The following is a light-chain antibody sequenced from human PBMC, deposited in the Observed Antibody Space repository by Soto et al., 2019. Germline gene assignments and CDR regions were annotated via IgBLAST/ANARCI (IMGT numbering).Light chain of an antibody. CDR1: QGIGDT. CDR3: QPYNNWPLT. Sequence: EVVMRQSPATLAVSPGXGATLSCRASQGIGDTLAWYQHKPGQTPRLLIYDTSTRATGVPTRFSGSRSGAEFTLTINSLQSEDFAVYYCQPYNNWPLTFGGGTKVDIK. J-gene: IGKJ4*01. CDR2: DTS. V-gene: IGKV3-15*01.